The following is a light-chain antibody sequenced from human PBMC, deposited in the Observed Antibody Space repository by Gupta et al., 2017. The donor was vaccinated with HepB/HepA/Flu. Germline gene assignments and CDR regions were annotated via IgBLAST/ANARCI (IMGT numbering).Light chain of an antibody. CDR3: VHDASSPYT. CDR1: QSISRW. V-gene: IGKV1-5*03. J-gene: IGKJ2*01. Sequence: DIQITQSPSTLSASVGDRVPITCRASQSISRWLSWYQQKPGKAPKLLIYQVSRVESGVPSRFSGSGSGTXFTLTIXRLHPDDFATYFCVHDASSPYTLGXGTKLEIK. CDR2: QVS.